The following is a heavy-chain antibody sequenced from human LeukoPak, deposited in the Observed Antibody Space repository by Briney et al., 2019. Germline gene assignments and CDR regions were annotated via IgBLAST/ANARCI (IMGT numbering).Heavy chain of an antibody. CDR2: IIPIFGTA. CDR3: ATEGDCSGGSCYSYFDY. J-gene: IGHJ4*02. CDR1: GGTFSSYA. Sequence: EASVRVSCKASGGTFSSYAISWVRQAPGQGLEWMGGIIPIFGTANYAQKFQGRVAITADESTSTAYMELSSLRSEDTAVYYCATEGDCSGGSCYSYFDYWGQGTLVTVSS. V-gene: IGHV1-69*13. D-gene: IGHD2-15*01.